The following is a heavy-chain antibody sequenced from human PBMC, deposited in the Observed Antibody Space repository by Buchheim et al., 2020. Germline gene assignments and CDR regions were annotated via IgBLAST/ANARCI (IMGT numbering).Heavy chain of an antibody. CDR2: ISYDGNNK. Sequence: QVQLVESGGGVVQPGKSLRLSCAASGFTFSSYSMHWVRQAPGKGLQGVAVISYDGNNKYYARSVQDRFTISRDNSKNTLYLQLNSLRAEDTAVYYCARDAGDGYNDIDYWGQGTL. V-gene: IGHV3-30-3*01. CDR1: GFTFSSYS. CDR3: ARDAGDGYNDIDY. D-gene: IGHD3-10*01. J-gene: IGHJ4*02.